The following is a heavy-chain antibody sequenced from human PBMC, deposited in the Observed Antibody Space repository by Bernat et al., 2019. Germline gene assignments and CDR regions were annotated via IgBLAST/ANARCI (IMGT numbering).Heavy chain of an antibody. V-gene: IGHV1-3*01. CDR2: INAGNGNT. Sequence: QVQLVQSGAEVKKPGASVKVSCKASGYTFTSYTIHWVRQAPGQGLEWMGWINAGNGNTKYSQRFQGRVTITRDISASAAYMELSSLRSEDTAVYYCAREGFMITFAGVKPFDPWGQGTLVTVS. CDR1: GYTFTSYT. CDR3: AREGFMITFAGVKPFDP. D-gene: IGHD3-16*01. J-gene: IGHJ5*02.